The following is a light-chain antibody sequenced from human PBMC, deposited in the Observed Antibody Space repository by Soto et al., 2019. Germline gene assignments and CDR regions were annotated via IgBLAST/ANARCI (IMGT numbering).Light chain of an antibody. CDR2: EVT. CDR3: TSYTPIVTLGSV. J-gene: IGLJ1*01. Sequence: QSALTQPASVSGSPGQSITISCTGTSSDIGGYNSVSWYQQHPGRAPRLIIYEVTNRPSGVSKRFSASKSGNTASLTISGLQAEDEADYYCTSYTPIVTLGSVFGTGTKLTVL. CDR1: SSDIGGYNS. V-gene: IGLV2-14*01.